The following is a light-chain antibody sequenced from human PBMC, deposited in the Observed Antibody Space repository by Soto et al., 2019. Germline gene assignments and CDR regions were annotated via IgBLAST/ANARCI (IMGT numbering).Light chain of an antibody. V-gene: IGLV2-14*01. Sequence: QSALTQPASVSGSPGQSITISCTGTSSDVGGYNYVSWYQLNPGKAPKLMVYEVSNRPSGVSNRFSGSKSGNTASLTISGPQAEDEADYYCSSYTSSTAYVFGTGTKVTVL. CDR1: SSDVGGYNY. CDR2: EVS. CDR3: SSYTSSTAYV. J-gene: IGLJ1*01.